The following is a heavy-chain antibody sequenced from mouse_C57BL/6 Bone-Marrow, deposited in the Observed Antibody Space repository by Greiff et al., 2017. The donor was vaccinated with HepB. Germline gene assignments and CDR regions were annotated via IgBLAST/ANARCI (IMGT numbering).Heavy chain of an antibody. CDR1: GFTFSDYG. Sequence: DVQLVESGGGLVQPGGSLKLSCAASGFTFSDYGMAWVRQAPRKGPEWVAFISNLAYSIYYADTVTGRFTISRENAKNTLYLEMSSLRSEDTAMYYCAKDEGYYGGNAMDYWGQGTSVTVSS. V-gene: IGHV5-15*04. CDR3: AKDEGYYGGNAMDY. CDR2: ISNLAYSI. J-gene: IGHJ4*01. D-gene: IGHD1-1*01.